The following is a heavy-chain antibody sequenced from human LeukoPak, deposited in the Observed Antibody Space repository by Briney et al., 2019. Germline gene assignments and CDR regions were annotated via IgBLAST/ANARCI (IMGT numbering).Heavy chain of an antibody. J-gene: IGHJ4*02. CDR2: ISGSGGST. D-gene: IGHD6-25*01. CDR1: GFTFSNYD. Sequence: GGSLRLSCAASGFTFSNYDMSWVRQAPGKGLEWVSIISGSGGSTYVADSVKGRFTFSRDNSKNTLYLQMNSLRAEDTAVYYCARGLGFWGQGTLVTVSS. V-gene: IGHV3-23*01. CDR3: ARGLGF.